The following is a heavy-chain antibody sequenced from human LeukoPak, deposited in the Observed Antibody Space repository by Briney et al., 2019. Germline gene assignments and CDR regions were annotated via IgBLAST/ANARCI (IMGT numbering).Heavy chain of an antibody. V-gene: IGHV3-23*01. CDR1: GFPFRNHA. D-gene: IGHD2-15*01. Sequence: PGGSLRLSCAASGFPFRNHAMSWVRQPPGKGLECVSAISNGKTYYADSVRGRFTISRDDSKNMVYLQMNSLRVEDTARYYCVREAGYCASVCLKTNWFDPWGQGTLVTVSS. CDR2: ISNGKT. CDR3: VREAGYCASVCLKTNWFDP. J-gene: IGHJ5*02.